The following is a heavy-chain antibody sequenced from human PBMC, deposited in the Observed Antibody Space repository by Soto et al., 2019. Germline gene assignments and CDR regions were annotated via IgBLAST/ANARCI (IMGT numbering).Heavy chain of an antibody. CDR2: IYYTGST. D-gene: IGHD3-10*01. CDR3: ATLYMVRGVRTFDY. J-gene: IGHJ4*01. Sequence: QVQLQESGPGLVKPSQTLSLTCTVSGGSISSGGYYWSWIRQHPGKGLEWIGYIYYTGSTYYNPSLRSRVTISVDTSKNQFSLQLSSVTAADTAVYYCATLYMVRGVRTFDYWCHGTLVTVSS. CDR1: GGSISSGGYY. V-gene: IGHV4-31*03.